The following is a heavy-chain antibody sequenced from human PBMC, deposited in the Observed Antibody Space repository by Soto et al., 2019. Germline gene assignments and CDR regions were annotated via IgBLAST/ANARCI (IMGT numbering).Heavy chain of an antibody. CDR3: GRGDLAGGGAFDI. J-gene: IGHJ3*02. D-gene: IGHD3-10*01. Sequence: QVQLVQSGAEVKKPGASVKVSCKASGYTFTSYGISWVRQAPGQGLEWMGWISAYNGNTNYAQKLQGRVTMTTDTSTCTAYMGRRGLGPADTAVDYGGRGDLAGGGAFDIWGQGTMVTVSS. CDR1: GYTFTSYG. V-gene: IGHV1-18*01. CDR2: ISAYNGNT.